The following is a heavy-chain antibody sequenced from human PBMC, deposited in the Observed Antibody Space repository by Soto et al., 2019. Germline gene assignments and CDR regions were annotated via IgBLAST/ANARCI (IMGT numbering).Heavy chain of an antibody. D-gene: IGHD5-12*01. Sequence: QVQLVQSGAEVKKPGASVKVSCKASGYTFTSYYMHWVRQAPGHGLEWMGIINPSGGSTSYAQKFQGRVTMTRDTSTSTVYMELSSLRSEDTAVYYCARDSGYSGYDRWAAFDYWGQGTLVTVSS. J-gene: IGHJ4*02. CDR2: INPSGGST. CDR3: ARDSGYSGYDRWAAFDY. V-gene: IGHV1-46*01. CDR1: GYTFTSYY.